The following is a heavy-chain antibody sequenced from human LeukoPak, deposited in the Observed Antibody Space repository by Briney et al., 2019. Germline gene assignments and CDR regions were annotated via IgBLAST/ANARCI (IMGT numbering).Heavy chain of an antibody. V-gene: IGHV3-23*01. D-gene: IGHD3-10*02. Sequence: GGSLRLSCAASGFSFSSYAMSWVRQAPGKGLEWVSGLSVSGSSTYFADSVKGRFTISRDNSKNTLYLQMNSLGAEDTAVYYCAKVAPYGNYVFDRWGREPWSPSPQ. CDR1: GFSFSSYA. CDR2: LSVSGSST. J-gene: IGHJ4*02. CDR3: AKVAPYGNYVFDR.